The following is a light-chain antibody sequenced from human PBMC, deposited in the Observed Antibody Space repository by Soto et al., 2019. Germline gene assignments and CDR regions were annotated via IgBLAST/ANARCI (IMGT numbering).Light chain of an antibody. CDR1: SRDVVGYNY. CDR3: SSYTSSSPLV. J-gene: IGLJ2*01. Sequence: QSALTQPASVSGSPGQSITISCTGTSRDVVGYNYVSWYQQHPGKATKLMLYDVSNRPSGVSNHFSGSKSGNTVSLTISGLQAEDEAYYSRSSYTSSSPLVLGGGTKLNVL. V-gene: IGLV2-14*01. CDR2: DVS.